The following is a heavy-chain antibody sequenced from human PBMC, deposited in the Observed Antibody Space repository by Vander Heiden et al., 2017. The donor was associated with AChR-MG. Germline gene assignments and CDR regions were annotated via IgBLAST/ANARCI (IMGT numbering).Heavy chain of an antibody. CDR3: ARGSMVRGVSLDY. Sequence: QVQLVESGGGVVQPGRSLRPSCAASGFTLSSYAMEWVRQAPGKGLEWVAVISYDGSNKYYADSVKGRFTISRDNSKNTLYLQMNSLRAEDTAVYYCARGSMVRGVSLDYWGQGTLVTVSS. CDR1: GFTLSSYA. J-gene: IGHJ4*02. D-gene: IGHD3-10*01. CDR2: ISYDGSNK. V-gene: IGHV3-30-3*01.